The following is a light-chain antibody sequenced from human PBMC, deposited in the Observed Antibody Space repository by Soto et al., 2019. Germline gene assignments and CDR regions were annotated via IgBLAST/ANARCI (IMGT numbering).Light chain of an antibody. CDR1: QSVSDW. Sequence: DIQMTQSPSTLSASVGDRVTLTCRASQSVSDWLAWYQQKPGKAPKLLIYKASNLESGVPSRFSGSGSGTEFTLTISSLQPDDSATYYCQQYNTFSPYTFGQGTNVDI. CDR3: QQYNTFSPYT. J-gene: IGKJ2*01. V-gene: IGKV1-5*03. CDR2: KAS.